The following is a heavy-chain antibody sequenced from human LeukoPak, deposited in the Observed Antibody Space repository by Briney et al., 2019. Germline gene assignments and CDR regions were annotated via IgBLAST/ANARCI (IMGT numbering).Heavy chain of an antibody. CDR3: AKGGDRSYYSRADY. Sequence: GGSLRLSCAASGFIFSSYTMSWVRRAPGKGLEWVSTIGGSASGTFYADSVKGRFTISRDNSKNTLYLQMNSLRAEDTAVYYCAKGGDRSYYSRADYWGQGTLVTVSS. D-gene: IGHD2-21*01. V-gene: IGHV3-23*01. CDR2: IGGSASGT. J-gene: IGHJ4*02. CDR1: GFIFSSYT.